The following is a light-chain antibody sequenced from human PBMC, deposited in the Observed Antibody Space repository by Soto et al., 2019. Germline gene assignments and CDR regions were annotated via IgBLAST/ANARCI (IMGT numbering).Light chain of an antibody. CDR1: QSVSHW. V-gene: IGKV1-5*03. Sequence: DIQMTQSPSTLSASIGDTVTITCRASQSVSHWLAWYQQKPGKAPKLLIYKASTLERGVPSRFSGSGSGTEITLIISSLQPDDFATYYCQEYTSDSKTFGQGTKVEVK. CDR3: QEYTSDSKT. J-gene: IGKJ1*01. CDR2: KAS.